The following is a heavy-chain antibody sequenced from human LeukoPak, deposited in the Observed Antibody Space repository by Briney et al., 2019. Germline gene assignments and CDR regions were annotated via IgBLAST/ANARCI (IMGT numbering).Heavy chain of an antibody. V-gene: IGHV1-8*03. CDR1: GGTFTSYD. J-gene: IGHJ3*02. Sequence: ASVKVSCKASGGTFTSYDINWVRQATGQGLEWMGWMNPNSGNTGYAQKFQGRVTITRNTSISTAYMELSSLRSEDTAVYYCARTGYCSGGSCYHAFDIWGQGTMVTVSS. CDR3: ARTGYCSGGSCYHAFDI. CDR2: MNPNSGNT. D-gene: IGHD2-15*01.